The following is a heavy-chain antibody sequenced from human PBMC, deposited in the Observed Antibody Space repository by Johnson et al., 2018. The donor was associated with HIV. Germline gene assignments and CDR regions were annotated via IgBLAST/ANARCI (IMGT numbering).Heavy chain of an antibody. V-gene: IGHV3-13*01. Sequence: VQLVESGGGLVQPGGSLRLSCAASGFTFSSYDMHWVRQATGKGLEWVSAIGTAGDTYYPGSVKGRFTISRENAKNSLYLQLNSLRAEYTALYYCAKDMGYSSFGYGFDIWGQGTMVIVSS. CDR2: IGTAGDT. CDR3: AKDMGYSSFGYGFDI. J-gene: IGHJ3*02. D-gene: IGHD6-19*01. CDR1: GFTFSSYD.